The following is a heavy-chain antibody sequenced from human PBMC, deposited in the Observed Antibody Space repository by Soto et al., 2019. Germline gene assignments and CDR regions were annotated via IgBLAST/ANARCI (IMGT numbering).Heavy chain of an antibody. Sequence: GGSLRLSCAASGFTFSSYAMHWVRQAPGKGLEWVAVISYDGSNKYYADSVKGRFTISRDNSKNTLYLQMNSLRAEDTAVYYCARDSAIFGVAAPLNSGNFDYWGQGTLVTISS. J-gene: IGHJ4*02. D-gene: IGHD3-3*01. CDR3: ARDSAIFGVAAPLNSGNFDY. V-gene: IGHV3-30-3*01. CDR1: GFTFSSYA. CDR2: ISYDGSNK.